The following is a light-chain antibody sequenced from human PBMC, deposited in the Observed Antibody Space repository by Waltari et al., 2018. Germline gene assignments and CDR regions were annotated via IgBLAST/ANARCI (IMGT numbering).Light chain of an antibody. Sequence: EIVTTPHPPTLSVSPGERATLSCRASQSVSSNLAWYQQKPGQAPRLLIYGASTRATGIPARFRGSGSGTEFTLTISSLQSEDFAVDYCQQYNTWPPQDTFGQGTKLEI. CDR3: QQYNTWPPQDT. CDR2: GAS. CDR1: QSVSSN. J-gene: IGKJ2*01. V-gene: IGKV3-15*01.